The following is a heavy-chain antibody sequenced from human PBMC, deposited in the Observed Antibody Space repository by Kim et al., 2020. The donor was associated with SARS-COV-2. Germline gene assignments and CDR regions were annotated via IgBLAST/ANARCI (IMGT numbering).Heavy chain of an antibody. Sequence: ASVKVSCKASGYIFSTYAIHWVRQAPGQRLEWMGWINTGNGDTKYSQNFRDRVTITRDTSARTVYIEVSSLRSEDTAVYYCAKARYCSGGTCYSLGWPIDYWGQGTLVTVSS. CDR2: INTGNGDT. CDR3: AKARYCSGGTCYSLGWPIDY. CDR1: GYIFSTYA. J-gene: IGHJ4*02. V-gene: IGHV1-3*04. D-gene: IGHD2-15*01.